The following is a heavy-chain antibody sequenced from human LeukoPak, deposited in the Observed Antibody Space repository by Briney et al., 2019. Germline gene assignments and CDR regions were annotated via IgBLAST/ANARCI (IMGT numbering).Heavy chain of an antibody. D-gene: IGHD6-13*01. CDR3: ANSSSSYVFDP. CDR2: ISSSSSYI. V-gene: IGHV3-21*01. CDR1: GFTFTSYG. J-gene: IGHJ5*02. Sequence: GGSLRLSCAASGFTFTSYGMHWVRQAPGKGLEWVSSISSSSSYIYYADSVKGRFTISRDNAKNSLYLQMNSLRAEDTAVYYCANSSSSYVFDPWGQGPRVTVSS.